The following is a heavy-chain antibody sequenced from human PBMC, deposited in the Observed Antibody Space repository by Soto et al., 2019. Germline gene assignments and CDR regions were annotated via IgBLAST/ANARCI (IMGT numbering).Heavy chain of an antibody. CDR3: ARKGWYREDYYGIDV. D-gene: IGHD6-19*01. CDR1: GYSFTSYW. V-gene: IGHV5-10-1*01. Sequence: GESLKISCKGSGYSFTSYWISWVRQMPGKGLEWMGRIDPSDSYTNYSPSFQGHVTISADKSISTAYLQWSSLKASDTAMYYCARKGWYREDYYGIDVWGQGTTVTVSS. CDR2: IDPSDSYT. J-gene: IGHJ6*02.